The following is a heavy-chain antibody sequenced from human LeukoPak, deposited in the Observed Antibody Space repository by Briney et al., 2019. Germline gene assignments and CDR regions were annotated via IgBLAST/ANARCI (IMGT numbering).Heavy chain of an antibody. D-gene: IGHD5-18*01. V-gene: IGHV4-59*08. CDR3: ARGAAGYSYGYGDFDN. CDR2: IYYSGST. J-gene: IGHJ4*02. CDR1: GGSISSYY. Sequence: PETLSLTCTVSGGSISSYYWSWIRQPPGKGLEWIGYIYYSGSTNYNPSLKSRVTISVDTSKNQFSLKLRSVTAADTAIYYCARGAAGYSYGYGDFDNWGQGTLVTVSS.